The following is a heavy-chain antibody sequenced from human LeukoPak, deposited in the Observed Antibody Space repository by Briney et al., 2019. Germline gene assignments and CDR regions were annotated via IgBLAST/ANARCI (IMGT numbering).Heavy chain of an antibody. V-gene: IGHV1-69*04. D-gene: IGHD2-21*02. CDR2: IIPILGIA. CDR3: ARAARGDSNDY. CDR1: GGTFSSYA. J-gene: IGHJ4*02. Sequence: ASVKVSCKASGGTFSSYAISWVRPAPGQGLEWMGRIIPILGIANYAQKFQGRVTITADKSTSTAYMELSSLRSEDTAVYYCARAARGDSNDYWGQGTLVTVSS.